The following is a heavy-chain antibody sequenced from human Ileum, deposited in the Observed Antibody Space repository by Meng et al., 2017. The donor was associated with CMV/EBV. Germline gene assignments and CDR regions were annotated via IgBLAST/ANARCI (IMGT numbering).Heavy chain of an antibody. CDR2: ISRGSGTI. V-gene: IGHV3-23*01. CDR1: GFTFNSYA. J-gene: IGHJ5*02. CDR3: AKPLVIEPFKDRWFDP. D-gene: IGHD2/OR15-2a*01. Sequence: SGFTFNSYALNGVRQAPGKGLEWVSAISRGSGTIFYADSVKGRFTISRDNSKNTLYLQMNSLRVEDTAVYFCAKPLVIEPFKDRWFDPWGQGTLVTVSS.